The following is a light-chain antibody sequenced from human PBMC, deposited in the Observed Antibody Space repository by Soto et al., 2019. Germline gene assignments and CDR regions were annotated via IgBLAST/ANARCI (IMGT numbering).Light chain of an antibody. CDR1: SSDVGGYNY. J-gene: IGLJ2*01. CDR3: NSYVGDSNLV. CDR2: EVS. V-gene: IGLV2-8*01. Sequence: QSALTQPPSASGSPGQSVTISCTGTSSDVGGYNYVSWYQQHPGKAPKLVIYEVSKRPSGVPDRFSGSKSGNTASLTVSGLQAEDEADYYCNSYVGDSNLVFGGGTKVTVL.